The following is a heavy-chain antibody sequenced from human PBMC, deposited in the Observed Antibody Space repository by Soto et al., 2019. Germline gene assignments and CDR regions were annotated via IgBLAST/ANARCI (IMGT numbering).Heavy chain of an antibody. CDR3: TTDLPYYDFWSGYYGLDY. CDR2: IKSKTDSGTT. J-gene: IGHJ4*02. V-gene: IGHV3-15*07. Sequence: EVQLVESGGGLVKPGGSLSLSCAASGFTFSNAWMTWFRQAPGRGLEWVGRIKSKTDSGTTDYAAPVKGRFTFSRDDSKNTLYLQMNSLKTEDTAVYYCTTDLPYYDFWSGYYGLDYWGQGTLVTVSS. CDR1: GFTFSNAW. D-gene: IGHD3-3*01.